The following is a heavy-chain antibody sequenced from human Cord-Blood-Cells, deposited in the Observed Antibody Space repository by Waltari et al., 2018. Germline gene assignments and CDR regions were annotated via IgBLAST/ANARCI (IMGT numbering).Heavy chain of an antibody. D-gene: IGHD5-18*01. CDR2: IYYSGST. CDR3: AREEYSYGYFDY. CDR1: GGSISSYY. Sequence: ETLSLTCTVSGGSISSYYWSWIRQPPGKGLEWIGYIYYSGSTNYNPSLKSRVTISVDTSKNQFSLKLSSVTAADTAVYYCAREEYSYGYFDYWGQGTLVTVSS. J-gene: IGHJ4*02. V-gene: IGHV4-59*01.